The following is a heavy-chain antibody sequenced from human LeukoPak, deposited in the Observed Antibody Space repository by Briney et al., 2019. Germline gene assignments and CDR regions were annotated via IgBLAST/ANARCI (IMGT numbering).Heavy chain of an antibody. J-gene: IGHJ4*02. D-gene: IGHD5-12*01. V-gene: IGHV3-30*03. CDR2: ISYDGSNK. CDR1: GFTFSSYG. CDR3: ARGPGTDDPDYPFDY. Sequence: GGSLRLSCAASGFTFSSYGMHWVRQAPGKGLEWVAVISYDGSNKYYADSVKGRFTISRDNSKNTLYLQMNSLRAEDTAVYYCARGPGTDDPDYPFDYWGQGTLVTVSS.